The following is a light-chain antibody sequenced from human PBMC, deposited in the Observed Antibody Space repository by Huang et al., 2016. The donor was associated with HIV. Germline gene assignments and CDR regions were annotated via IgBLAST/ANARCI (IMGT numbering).Light chain of an antibody. CDR2: DAS. Sequence: DIVLTQSPATLSLSPGERATLSCRAGQSVGSYLAWYQQTPGQAPRLLVSDASHRATGIPARFSGSGSGTDFTLTISSLDPEDFAVYYCHQHSSWPGTFGQGTRVEIK. CDR3: HQHSSWPGT. CDR1: QSVGSY. J-gene: IGKJ1*01. V-gene: IGKV3-11*01.